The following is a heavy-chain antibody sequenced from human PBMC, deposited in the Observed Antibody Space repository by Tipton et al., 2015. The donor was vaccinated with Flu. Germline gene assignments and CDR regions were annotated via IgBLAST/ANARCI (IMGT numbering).Heavy chain of an antibody. V-gene: IGHV3-21*01. D-gene: IGHD7-27*01. CDR2: VSSDSGDI. Sequence: SLRLSCAASGFTFRTYSMDWVRQAPGKVLEWFSGVSSDSGDIYYADSVKVRCTISRDNAKNSLYLQMNSLRAEDTAVYYCARDLGLHAMDYWGQGTLVSVSS. CDR3: ARDLGLHAMDY. CDR1: GFTFRTYS. J-gene: IGHJ4*02.